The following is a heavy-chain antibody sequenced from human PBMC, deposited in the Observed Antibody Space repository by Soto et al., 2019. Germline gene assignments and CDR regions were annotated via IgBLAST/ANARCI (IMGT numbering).Heavy chain of an antibody. CDR3: ARDAAVGLFDY. V-gene: IGHV1-18*01. CDR1: GYTFTSYR. CDR2: ISVSNGNT. Sequence: QVQLVQSGAEVKKPGASVRVSCKASGYTFTSYRISCVRQAPGQGLEWMGWISVSNGNTNYAQKLQGRVTMTTDTSTITAYMDRRSLRSDDTAVYYCARDAAVGLFDYWGQGTLVTVSS. J-gene: IGHJ4*02. D-gene: IGHD1-26*01.